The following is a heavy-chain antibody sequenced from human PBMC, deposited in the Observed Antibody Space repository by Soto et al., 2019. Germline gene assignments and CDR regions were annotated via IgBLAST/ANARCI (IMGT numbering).Heavy chain of an antibody. Sequence: SETLSLTCTVSGGSISSYYWNWIRQSPGKGLEWIGYISYSGSTNYNPSLKSRVTITTDTPKNQFSLKLSSVTAADTAVYYCARVVYDSSGYGFFDYWGQGALVTVSS. CDR2: ISYSGST. J-gene: IGHJ4*02. V-gene: IGHV4-59*01. CDR3: ARVVYDSSGYGFFDY. D-gene: IGHD3-22*01. CDR1: GGSISSYY.